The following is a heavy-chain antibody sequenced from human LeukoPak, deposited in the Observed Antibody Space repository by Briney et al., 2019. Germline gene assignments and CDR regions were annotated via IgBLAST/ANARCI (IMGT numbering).Heavy chain of an antibody. D-gene: IGHD6-6*01. Sequence: ASETLSLTCTVSGGSISSYYWSWIRQPPGKGLEWIGYIYYSGSTNYNPSLKSRVTISVDTSKNQFSLKLSSVTAADTAVYYCARAPPYSSSSNYMDVWGKGTTVTVSS. CDR2: IYYSGST. J-gene: IGHJ6*03. CDR1: GGSISSYY. V-gene: IGHV4-59*01. CDR3: ARAPPYSSSSNYMDV.